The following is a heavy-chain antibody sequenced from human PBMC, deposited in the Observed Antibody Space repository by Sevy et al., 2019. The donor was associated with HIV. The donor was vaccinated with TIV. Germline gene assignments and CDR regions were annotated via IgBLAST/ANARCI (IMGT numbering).Heavy chain of an antibody. D-gene: IGHD3-16*01. CDR2: ISYDGRGK. CDR1: GFTFSSYD. V-gene: IGHV3-30*03. Sequence: GGSVRLSCAASGFTFSSYDMHWVRQAPGKGLEWVAVISYDGRGKHYADSVKGRFTISRDNAKNTLYLQMNSLRVEDSAVFYCAAVALTFGGDPYENHHFMDVWGRGTRVTVSS. J-gene: IGHJ6*03. CDR3: AAVALTFGGDPYENHHFMDV.